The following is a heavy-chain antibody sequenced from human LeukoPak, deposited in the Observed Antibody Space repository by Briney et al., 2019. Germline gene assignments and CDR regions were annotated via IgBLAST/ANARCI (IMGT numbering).Heavy chain of an antibody. Sequence: SGTLSLTCTVSGGSISSYYWSWIRQPPGKGLEWIGYIYYSGSTNYNPSLKSRVTISVDTSKNQFSLKLSSVTAADTAVYYCARGGDSSGWYGSYNWFDPWGQGTLVTVSS. D-gene: IGHD6-19*01. J-gene: IGHJ5*02. CDR2: IYYSGST. V-gene: IGHV4-59*01. CDR3: ARGGDSSGWYGSYNWFDP. CDR1: GGSISSYY.